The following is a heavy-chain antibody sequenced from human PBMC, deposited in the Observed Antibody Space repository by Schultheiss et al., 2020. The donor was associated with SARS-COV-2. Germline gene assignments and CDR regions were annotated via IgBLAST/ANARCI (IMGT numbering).Heavy chain of an antibody. Sequence: SVKVSCKASGGTFSSYAISWVRQAPGQGLEWMGRIIPILGIANYAQKFQGRVTMTTDTSTSTAYMELSSVRSDDTAVYYCARGGPLGSGFDLPADSWGQGTLITVSS. CDR3: ARGGPLGSGFDLPADS. D-gene: IGHD3-22*01. CDR2: IIPILGIA. CDR1: GGTFSSYA. V-gene: IGHV1-69*04. J-gene: IGHJ4*02.